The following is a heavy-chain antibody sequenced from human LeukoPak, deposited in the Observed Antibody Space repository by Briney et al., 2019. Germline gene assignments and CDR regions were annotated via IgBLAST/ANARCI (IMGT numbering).Heavy chain of an antibody. J-gene: IGHJ3*02. CDR2: INHSGST. Sequence: PSETLSLTCAVYGGSFSGYYWSWIRQPPGKGLEWIGEINHSGSTNYNPSLKSRLTISVDTSKNQFSLKLSSVTAADTAVYYCAGEVDRYFDWSGPRDAFDIWGQGTMVTVSS. D-gene: IGHD3-9*01. CDR1: GGSFSGYY. V-gene: IGHV4-34*01. CDR3: AGEVDRYFDWSGPRDAFDI.